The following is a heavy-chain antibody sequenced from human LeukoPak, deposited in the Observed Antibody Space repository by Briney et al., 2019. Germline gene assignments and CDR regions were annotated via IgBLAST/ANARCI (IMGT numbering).Heavy chain of an antibody. CDR3: AKLIVGARSLFDF. D-gene: IGHD1-26*01. V-gene: IGHV3-23*01. CDR1: GFAFSSYA. CDR2: ITTGGGST. J-gene: IGHJ4*02. Sequence: GGSLRLSCAASGFAFSSYAMSWVRQAPGEGLEWVSGITTGGGSTFYADSVKGRFTISRDNSKNTLYLQMSSLRADDTAMYYCAKLIVGARSLFDFRGQGILVTVSS.